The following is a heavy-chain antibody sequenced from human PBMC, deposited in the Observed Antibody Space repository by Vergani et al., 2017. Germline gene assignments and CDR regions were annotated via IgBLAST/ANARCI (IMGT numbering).Heavy chain of an antibody. V-gene: IGHV4-34*01. CDR2: INHSGCT. CDR1: GGSFSGYY. CDR3: ARGRGSRSSSWSHAFDI. D-gene: IGHD6-13*01. Sequence: QVQLQQWGAGLLKPSETLSLTCAVYGGSFSGYYWSWIRQPPGKGLEWIGEINHSGCTNDNPSLKSRVTISVDTSKNQFSLKLSSVTAADTAVYYCARGRGSRSSSWSHAFDIWGQGTMVTVSS. J-gene: IGHJ3*02.